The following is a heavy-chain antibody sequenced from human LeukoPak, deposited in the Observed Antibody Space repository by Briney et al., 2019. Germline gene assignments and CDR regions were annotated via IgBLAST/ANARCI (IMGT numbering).Heavy chain of an antibody. Sequence: GGSLRLSCAASGFIVSSNYMSWVRQAPGKGLEWVSVIYSGGSTYYADSVKGRFTISRDNSKNTLYLQMNSLRAEDTAVYYCARSGSGYPEYFQHWGQGTLVTVSS. D-gene: IGHD3-22*01. V-gene: IGHV3-53*01. CDR3: ARSGSGYPEYFQH. CDR1: GFIVSSNY. CDR2: IYSGGST. J-gene: IGHJ1*01.